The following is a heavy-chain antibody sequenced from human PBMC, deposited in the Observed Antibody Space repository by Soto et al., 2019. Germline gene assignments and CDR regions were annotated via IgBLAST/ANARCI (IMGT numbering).Heavy chain of an antibody. V-gene: IGHV4-34*01. CDR2: MSHSGGT. D-gene: IGHD2-21*02. J-gene: IGHJ3*02. Sequence: QVQLQQWGAGLLKPSETLSLTCAVYGGFVTSGSYYWSWIRQPPGKGLEWIGEMSHSGGTHFNPSLKRRVTISVDTSKNKFTLKMSSVTAADTALYYCARVERATATPVVDEFDNCGPGTMVTVFS. CDR3: ARVERATATPVVDEFDN. CDR1: GGFVTSGSYY.